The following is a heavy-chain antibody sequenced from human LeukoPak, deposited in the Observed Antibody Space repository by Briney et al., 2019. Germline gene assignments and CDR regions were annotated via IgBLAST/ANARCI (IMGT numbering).Heavy chain of an antibody. J-gene: IGHJ4*02. Sequence: GRSLRLSCAASGFTFSSYGMHWVRQAPGKGLEWVAVISYDGSNKYYADSVKGRFTISRDNSKNTLYLQMNSLRAEDTAMYYCARVYCTNGVCSLGDYWGQGTLVTVSS. D-gene: IGHD2-8*01. CDR3: ARVYCTNGVCSLGDY. CDR1: GFTFSSYG. V-gene: IGHV3-30*03. CDR2: ISYDGSNK.